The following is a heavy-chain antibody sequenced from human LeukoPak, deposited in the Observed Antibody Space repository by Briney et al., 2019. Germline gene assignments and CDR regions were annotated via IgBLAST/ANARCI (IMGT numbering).Heavy chain of an antibody. V-gene: IGHV4-59*01. CDR1: SVSLTGDD. D-gene: IGHD6-19*01. CDR3: ARVGSGGAWFDF. CDR2: GYATGTT. J-gene: IGHJ4*02. Sequence: SETLCLTCTVSSVSLTGDDSSWIRQPSGKGLEWIAYGYATGTTTYNPSLKTRAAISMDTSKDQLSLTLTSVTAADPAVYYCARVGSGGAWFDFWGQGKLVSVSS.